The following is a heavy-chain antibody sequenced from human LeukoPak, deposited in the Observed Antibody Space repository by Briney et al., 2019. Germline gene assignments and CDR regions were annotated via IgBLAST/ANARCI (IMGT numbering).Heavy chain of an antibody. Sequence: SLETLSLTCTVSGGSISSYYWSWIRQPPGKGLEWIAYIYYSGSTNYNPSLKSRVIISVDTSKNQFSLKLSSVTAADTAVYYCARVYYSNSYDYWYFDLWGRGTLVTVSS. CDR2: IYYSGST. CDR1: GGSISSYY. V-gene: IGHV4-59*01. D-gene: IGHD6-13*01. J-gene: IGHJ2*01. CDR3: ARVYYSNSYDYWYFDL.